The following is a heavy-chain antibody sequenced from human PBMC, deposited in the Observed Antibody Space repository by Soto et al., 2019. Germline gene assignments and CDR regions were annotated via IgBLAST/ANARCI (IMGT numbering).Heavy chain of an antibody. CDR2: IYYSGST. J-gene: IGHJ4*02. Sequence: PSETLSLTCTVSGGSISRYYWSWIRQPPGKGLEWNGYIYYSGSTNYNPSLKSRVTISVDTSKNQFSLKLSSVTAADTAVYYCARGGYDFWSGPPTYYFDYWGQGTLVTVSS. D-gene: IGHD3-3*01. CDR3: ARGGYDFWSGPPTYYFDY. V-gene: IGHV4-59*01. CDR1: GGSISRYY.